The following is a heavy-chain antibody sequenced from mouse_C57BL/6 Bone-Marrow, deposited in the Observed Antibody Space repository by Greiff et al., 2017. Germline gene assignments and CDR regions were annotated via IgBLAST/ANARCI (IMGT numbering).Heavy chain of an antibody. Sequence: QVQLQQSGPELVKPGASVKISCKASGYAFSSSWMNWVKQRPGKGLEWIGRIYPGDGDTNYNGKFKGKATLTADKSSSTAYMQLSSLTSEDSAVYFCNSWFAYWGQGTLGTVAA. CDR1: GYAFSSSW. CDR3: NSWFAY. CDR2: IYPGDGDT. V-gene: IGHV1-82*01. J-gene: IGHJ3*01.